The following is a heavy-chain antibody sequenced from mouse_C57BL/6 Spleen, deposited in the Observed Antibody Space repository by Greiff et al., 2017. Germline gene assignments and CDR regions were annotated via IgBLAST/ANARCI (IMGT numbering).Heavy chain of an antibody. CDR2: IYPGSGST. V-gene: IGHV1-55*01. CDR3: ARGGSSPSYAMDY. D-gene: IGHD1-1*01. J-gene: IGHJ4*01. CDR1: GYTFTSYW. Sequence: VQLQQPGAELVKPGASVKMSCKASGYTFTSYWITWVKQRPGQGLEWIGDIYPGSGSTNYNEKFKSKATLTVDTSSSTAYMQLSSLTSEDSAVYYCARGGSSPSYAMDYWGQGTSVTVSS.